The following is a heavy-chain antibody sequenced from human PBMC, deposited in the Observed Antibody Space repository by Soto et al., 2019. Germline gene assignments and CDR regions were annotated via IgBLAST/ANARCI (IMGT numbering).Heavy chain of an antibody. J-gene: IGHJ6*02. CDR1: GFTFSYYW. CDR2: IKQDGSEK. Sequence: PGGSLSLSCSASGFTFSYYWMSWVRQAPGKGLEWVANIKQDGSEKYYVDSVKGRFTISRDNAKNSLYLQMNSLRAEDTAVYYCARDPNIVATMGSIYYYYGMDVWGQGTTVTVSS. CDR3: ARDPNIVATMGSIYYYYGMDV. D-gene: IGHD5-12*01. V-gene: IGHV3-7*01.